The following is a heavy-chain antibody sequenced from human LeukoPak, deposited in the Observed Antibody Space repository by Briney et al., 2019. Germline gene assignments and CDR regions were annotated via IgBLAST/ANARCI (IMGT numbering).Heavy chain of an antibody. CDR3: ARDPRYYYDSSGDAFDI. CDR2: IYTSGST. CDR1: GGSISSYH. J-gene: IGHJ3*02. Sequence: SETLSLTCTVSGGSISSYHWSWIRQPAGKGLEWIGRIYTSGSTNYNPSLKSRVTMSVDTSKNQFSLKLSSVTAADTAVYYCARDPRYYYDSSGDAFDIWGQGTMVTVSS. D-gene: IGHD3-22*01. V-gene: IGHV4-4*07.